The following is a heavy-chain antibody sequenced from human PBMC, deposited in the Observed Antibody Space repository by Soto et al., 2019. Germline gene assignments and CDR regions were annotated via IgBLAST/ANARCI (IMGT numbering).Heavy chain of an antibody. Sequence: QVQLVQSGAEVKKPGASVKVSCKASGYTFTSYGISWVRQAPGQGLEWMGWISAYNGNTNYAQKLQGRVTMTTDTSTSKAYMELRSLRSDDTAVYYCARGRYCISTSCYGSPYDYWGQGTLVTVSS. CDR2: ISAYNGNT. CDR1: GYTFTSYG. J-gene: IGHJ4*02. CDR3: ARGRYCISTSCYGSPYDY. D-gene: IGHD2-2*01. V-gene: IGHV1-18*01.